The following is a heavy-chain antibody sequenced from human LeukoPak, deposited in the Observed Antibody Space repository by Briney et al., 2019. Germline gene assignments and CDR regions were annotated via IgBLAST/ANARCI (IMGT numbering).Heavy chain of an antibody. J-gene: IGHJ3*02. V-gene: IGHV4-39*07. CDR1: GGSISSSSYY. D-gene: IGHD2-2*01. CDR2: IYYSGST. Sequence: SETLSLTCTVSGGSISSSSYYWGWIRQPPGKGLEWIGSIYYSGSTYYNPSLKSRVTISVDTSKNQFSLKLSSVTAADTAVYYCARTPAAILRDAFDIWGQGTMVTVSS. CDR3: ARTPAAILRDAFDI.